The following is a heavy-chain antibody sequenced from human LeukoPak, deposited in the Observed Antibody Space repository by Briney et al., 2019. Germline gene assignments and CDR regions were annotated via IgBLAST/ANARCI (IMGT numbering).Heavy chain of an antibody. CDR2: IKSKTDGGTT. CDR1: GFIFNNAW. Sequence: GGSLRLSCAASGFIFNNAWMSWVRQAPGKGLEWVGRIKSKTDGGTTDNAAPVKGRFTISRDDSRNTLFLQMNSLKTEDTAVYYCTTQQTDYDYIWGSYPLDYWGQGTLVTVSS. CDR3: TTQQTDYDYIWGSYPLDY. J-gene: IGHJ4*02. D-gene: IGHD3-16*02. V-gene: IGHV3-15*01.